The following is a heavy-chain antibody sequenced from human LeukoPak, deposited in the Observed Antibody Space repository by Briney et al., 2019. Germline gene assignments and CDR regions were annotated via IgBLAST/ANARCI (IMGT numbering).Heavy chain of an antibody. Sequence: SETLSLTCTVSGGCISSSSYYWGWIRQPPGKGLEWIGSIYYSGSTYYNPSLKSRVTISVDTSKNQFSLKLSSVTAADTAVYYCARQSQWLVHFDYWGQGTLVTVSS. CDR2: IYYSGST. J-gene: IGHJ4*02. CDR3: ARQSQWLVHFDY. CDR1: GGCISSSSYY. V-gene: IGHV4-39*01. D-gene: IGHD6-19*01.